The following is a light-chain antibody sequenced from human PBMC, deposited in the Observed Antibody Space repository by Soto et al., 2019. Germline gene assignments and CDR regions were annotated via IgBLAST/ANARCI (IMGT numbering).Light chain of an antibody. J-gene: IGKJ5*01. Sequence: EVVLTQSPATLSVSPADRAALSCRASQYIGSAVAWYHQRSGQAPRLLIFDASIRVPTTPARFSGSVSGTEFTLTISSLESEDFAVYYCQQYNNWPLITFGQGTRLEIK. CDR2: DAS. CDR1: QYIGSA. V-gene: IGKV3-15*01. CDR3: QQYNNWPLIT.